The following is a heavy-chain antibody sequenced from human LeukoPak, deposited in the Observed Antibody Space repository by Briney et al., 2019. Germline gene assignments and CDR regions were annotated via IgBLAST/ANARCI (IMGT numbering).Heavy chain of an antibody. D-gene: IGHD4-17*01. V-gene: IGHV3-21*01. CDR2: ISSSSYI. CDR1: GFTFSSYG. J-gene: IGHJ3*02. Sequence: PGGSLRLSCAASGFTFSSYGMHWVRQAPGKGLEWVSSISSSSYIYYADSVKGRFTISRDNAKNSLYLQMNSLRAEDTAVYYCARPEVYGDYGVNDAFDIWGQGTMVTVSS. CDR3: ARPEVYGDYGVNDAFDI.